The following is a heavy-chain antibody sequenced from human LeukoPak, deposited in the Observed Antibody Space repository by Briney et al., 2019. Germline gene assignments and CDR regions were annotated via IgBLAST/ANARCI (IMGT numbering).Heavy chain of an antibody. CDR3: ASSLVDTAMVTVFDY. CDR2: IYYSGST. J-gene: IGHJ4*02. D-gene: IGHD5-18*01. Sequence: PSETLSLTCTVSGGSISSYYWSWIRQPPGKGLEWIGYIYYSGSTNYNPSLKSRVTISVDTSKNQFSLKLSSVTAADTAVYYCASSLVDTAMVTVFDYWGQGTLVTVSS. V-gene: IGHV4-59*01. CDR1: GGSISSYY.